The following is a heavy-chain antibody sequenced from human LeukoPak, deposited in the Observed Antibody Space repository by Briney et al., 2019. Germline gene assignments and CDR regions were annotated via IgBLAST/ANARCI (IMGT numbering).Heavy chain of an antibody. D-gene: IGHD3-22*01. Sequence: GGSLRLSCAASGFTFSGYSMNWVRQAPGKGLEWVSFISSSTVTIYYADSVKGRFTISRDNSKNTLYVQMNSLRAEDTAVYYCAKDRQSRGSLGFDYWSQGALVIVSS. CDR3: AKDRQSRGSLGFDY. V-gene: IGHV3-48*01. J-gene: IGHJ4*02. CDR1: GFTFSGYS. CDR2: ISSSTVTI.